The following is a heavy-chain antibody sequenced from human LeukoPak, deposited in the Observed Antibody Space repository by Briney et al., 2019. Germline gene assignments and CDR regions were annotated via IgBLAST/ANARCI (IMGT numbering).Heavy chain of an antibody. CDR2: IIPIFGTA. J-gene: IGHJ4*02. Sequence: VSSVKVSCKASEGTFSSYAISWVRQAPGQGREWMGGIIPIFGTANYAQKFQGRVTITADESTSTAYMELSSLRSEDTAVYYCATRPGGPAAILHWWGQGTLVTVSS. CDR1: EGTFSSYA. D-gene: IGHD2-2*01. CDR3: ATRPGGPAAILHW. V-gene: IGHV1-69*01.